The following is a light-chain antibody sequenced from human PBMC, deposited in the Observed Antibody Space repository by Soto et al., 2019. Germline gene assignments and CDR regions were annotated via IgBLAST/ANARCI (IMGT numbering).Light chain of an antibody. V-gene: IGKV3-20*01. CDR2: GAS. J-gene: IGKJ1*01. CDR3: QQYGSSRT. CDR1: QSMGSN. Sequence: EIVMAQSPATMSVPPGEGATVSCRASQSMGSNVAWYQQKPGQAPRLLIYGASSRATGIPDRFSGSGSGTDFTLTISRLEPEDFAVYYCQQYGSSRTFGQGTKVDIK.